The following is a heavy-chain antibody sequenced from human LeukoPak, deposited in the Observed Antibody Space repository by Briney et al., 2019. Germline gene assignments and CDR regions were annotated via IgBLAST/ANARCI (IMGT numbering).Heavy chain of an antibody. CDR3: ATIEDGLTGMKIGY. CDR2: IKSKTDGGTT. CDR1: GFTFSNAW. J-gene: IGHJ4*02. D-gene: IGHD3-9*01. Sequence: GGSLRLSCAASGFTFSNAWMGWVCQAPGKGLEWVGRIKSKTDGGTTDYAAPVKGRFTISRDDSKNTLYLQMNSLKAEDTAVYYCATIEDGLTGMKIGYWGQGTLVTVSS. V-gene: IGHV3-15*01.